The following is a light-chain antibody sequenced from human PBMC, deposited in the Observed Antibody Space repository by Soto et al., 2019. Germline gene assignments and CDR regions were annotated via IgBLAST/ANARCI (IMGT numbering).Light chain of an antibody. CDR1: QSVSDN. CDR3: QQYNNWPLN. V-gene: IGKV3D-15*01. Sequence: ETVMTQSPATLSVSPGERATLSCRASQSVSDNLAWYQQKPGQAPRLLIYGASTWATGIPARFSGSGSGTEFTLTIDTLQSEDFAVYYCQQYNNWPLNFGGGTKVDI. J-gene: IGKJ4*01. CDR2: GAS.